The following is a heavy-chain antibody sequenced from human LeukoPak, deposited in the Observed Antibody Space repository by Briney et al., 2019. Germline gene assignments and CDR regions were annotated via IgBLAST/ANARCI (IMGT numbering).Heavy chain of an antibody. CDR1: GFTFSSYG. CDR3: AKDSSSWYFDY. V-gene: IGHV3-30*18. J-gene: IGHJ4*02. Sequence: GRSLRLSCAASGFTFSSYGMHWVRQAPGEGLEWVAVISYDGSNKYYADSVKGRFTISRDNSKNTLYLQMNSLRAEDTAVYYCAKDSSSWYFDYWGQGTLVTVSS. D-gene: IGHD6-13*01. CDR2: ISYDGSNK.